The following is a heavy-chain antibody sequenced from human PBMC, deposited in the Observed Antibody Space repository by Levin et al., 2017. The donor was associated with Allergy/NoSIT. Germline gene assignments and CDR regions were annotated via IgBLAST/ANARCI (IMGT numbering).Heavy chain of an antibody. D-gene: IGHD3-16*01. CDR1: GFTFSDYS. CDR2: ITTGGTYK. CDR3: ARGLGDSL. V-gene: IGHV3-21*01. J-gene: IGHJ4*02. Sequence: NTGGSLRLSCAASGFTFSDYSMNWVRQAPGKGLEWVASITTGGTYKYYVDSLRGRFTISRDNAMNSLYLRMNSLRAEDPAVYYCARGLGDSLWGQGTLVTVSS.